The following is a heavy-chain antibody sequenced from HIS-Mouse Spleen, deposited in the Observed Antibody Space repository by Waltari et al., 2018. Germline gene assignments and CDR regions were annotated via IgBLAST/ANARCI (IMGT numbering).Heavy chain of an antibody. Sequence: QLQLQESGPGLVKPSETLSLTCTVSGGSISSSSYYWGWIRQPPGKGLEWIGSIYYSGRTYYNPSLKSRVTISVDTSKNQFSLKLSSVTAADTAVYYCARHEGQQLVTSLFDYWGQGTLVTVSS. D-gene: IGHD6-13*01. CDR2: IYYSGRT. J-gene: IGHJ4*02. CDR1: GGSISSSSYY. CDR3: ARHEGQQLVTSLFDY. V-gene: IGHV4-39*01.